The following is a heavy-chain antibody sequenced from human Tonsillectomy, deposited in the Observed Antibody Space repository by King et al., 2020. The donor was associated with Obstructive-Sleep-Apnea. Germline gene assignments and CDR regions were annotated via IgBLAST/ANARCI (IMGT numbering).Heavy chain of an antibody. CDR1: GFTFDDYA. CDR2: ISWNSGSR. J-gene: IGHJ6*02. V-gene: IGHV3-9*01. CDR3: AKDRAVGFGDTGDGMDV. Sequence: VQLVEYGGGLVQPGRSLRLSCAASGFTFDDYALHWVRQVPGKGLEWVSGISWNSGSRGYADSVKGRFTISRDNAKNSLYLQMNSLRTEDTALYYCAKDRAVGFGDTGDGMDVWGQGTTVTVSS. D-gene: IGHD3-10*01.